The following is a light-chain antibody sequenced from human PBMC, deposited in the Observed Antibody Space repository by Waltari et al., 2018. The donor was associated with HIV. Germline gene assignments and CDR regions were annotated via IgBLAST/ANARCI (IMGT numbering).Light chain of an antibody. J-gene: IGLJ3*02. CDR1: SGSVSASYC. CDR3: SLYMGGGIWV. Sequence: QTVVTQEPSFSVSPGGTVTLTCGLSSGSVSASYCPSWYQQTPGQAPRTLIYSTNTPSSGVPDRFSGSILGNKAALTITGAQADDESVYYCSLYMGGGIWVFGGGTKLTVL. CDR2: STN. V-gene: IGLV8-61*01.